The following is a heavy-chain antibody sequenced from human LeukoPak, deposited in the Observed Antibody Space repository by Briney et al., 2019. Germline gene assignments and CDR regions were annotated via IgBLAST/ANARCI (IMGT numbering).Heavy chain of an antibody. CDR1: GGSISSSSYY. J-gene: IGHJ5*02. D-gene: IGHD3-3*01. CDR2: ISSSSSYI. CDR3: ARVGYDFWSGYHP. V-gene: IGHV3-21*01. Sequence: ETLSLTCTVSGGSISSSSYYWGWVRQAPGKGLEWVSSISSSSSYIYYADSVKGRFTISRDNAKNSLYLQMNSLRAEDTAVYYCARVGYDFWSGYHPWGQGTLVTVSS.